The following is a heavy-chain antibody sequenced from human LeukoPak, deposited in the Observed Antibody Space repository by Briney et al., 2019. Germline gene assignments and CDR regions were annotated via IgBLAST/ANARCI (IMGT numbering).Heavy chain of an antibody. J-gene: IGHJ3*02. V-gene: IGHV1-24*01. CDR2: FDPEDGET. D-gene: IGHD6-19*01. Sequence: ASVKVSCKASGYTFTGYYMHWVRQAPGKGLEWMGGFDPEDGETIYAQKFQGRVTMTEDTSTDTAYMELSSLRSEDTAVYYCATSSGWLENAFDIWGQGTMVAVSS. CDR1: GYTFTGYY. CDR3: ATSSGWLENAFDI.